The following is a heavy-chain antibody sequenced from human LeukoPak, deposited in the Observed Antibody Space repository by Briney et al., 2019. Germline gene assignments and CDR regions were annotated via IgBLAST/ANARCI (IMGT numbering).Heavy chain of an antibody. CDR1: GYSINNYW. D-gene: IGHD2-15*01. CDR2: IYPADSDI. Sequence: PGESLKISCKGSGYSINNYWIGWVRQTPGKGLEWMGIIYPADSDIRCSPSFQGQVTISADKSISTAYLQWSSLKASDTAMYYCARQEYCSGGSCYTWFDPWGQGTLVIVSS. V-gene: IGHV5-51*01. J-gene: IGHJ5*02. CDR3: ARQEYCSGGSCYTWFDP.